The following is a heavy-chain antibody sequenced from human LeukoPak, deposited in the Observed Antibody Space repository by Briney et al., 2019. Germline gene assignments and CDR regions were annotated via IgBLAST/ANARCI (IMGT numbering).Heavy chain of an antibody. CDR1: GGSISSYY. J-gene: IGHJ5*02. Sequence: SETLSLTCTVSGGSISSYYWSWIRQPPGKGLEWIGYIYYSGSTNYNPSLKSRVTISVDTSKNQFSLKLSSVTAADTAVYYCAREGQYYYDSSGGWFDPWGQGTLVTVSS. V-gene: IGHV4-59*01. D-gene: IGHD3-22*01. CDR3: AREGQYYYDSSGGWFDP. CDR2: IYYSGST.